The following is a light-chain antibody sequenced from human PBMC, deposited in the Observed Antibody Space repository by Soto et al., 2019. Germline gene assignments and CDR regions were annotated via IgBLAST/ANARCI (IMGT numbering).Light chain of an antibody. CDR1: SSDVGGYNY. Sequence: SALTEPASVSGSPGQSITISCTGTSSDVGGYNYVSWYQQHPGKAPKLMIYSVSNRPSGVSNRFSGSKSGNTASLTISGLQAEDEADYYCSSYTSSSPVLFGGGTKLTVL. CDR3: SSYTSSSPVL. CDR2: SVS. J-gene: IGLJ2*01. V-gene: IGLV2-14*01.